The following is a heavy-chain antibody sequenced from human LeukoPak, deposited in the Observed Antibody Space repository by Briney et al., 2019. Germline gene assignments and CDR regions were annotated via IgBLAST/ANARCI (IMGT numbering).Heavy chain of an antibody. J-gene: IGHJ4*02. CDR3: ARHPVVVPAPDY. Sequence: SETLSLTCAVSGYSISSGYYWGWIRPPPGKGLEWIGSIYHSGSTYYNPSLKSRVTISVDTSKNQFSLKLSSVTAADTAVYHCARHPVVVPAPDYWGQGTLVTVSS. CDR2: IYHSGST. CDR1: GYSISSGYY. V-gene: IGHV4-38-2*01. D-gene: IGHD2-2*01.